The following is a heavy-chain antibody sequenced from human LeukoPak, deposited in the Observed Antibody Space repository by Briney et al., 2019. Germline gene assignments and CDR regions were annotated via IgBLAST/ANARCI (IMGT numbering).Heavy chain of an antibody. CDR2: IIPIFGTA. J-gene: IGHJ4*02. V-gene: IGHV1-69*13. CDR3: ARVFPRQDQGSMYYFDY. D-gene: IGHD2-15*01. Sequence: SVKVSCKASGGTFSSYAISWVRQAPGQGLEWMGGIIPIFGTANYAQKFQGRVTITADESTSTAYMELSSLRSEDTAVYYCARVFPRQDQGSMYYFDYWGQGTLVTVSS. CDR1: GGTFSSYA.